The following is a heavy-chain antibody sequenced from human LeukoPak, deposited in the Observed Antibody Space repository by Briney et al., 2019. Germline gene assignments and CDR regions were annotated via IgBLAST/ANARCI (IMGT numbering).Heavy chain of an antibody. CDR2: INHSGST. Sequence: TPSETLSLTCAVYGGSFSAYYWTWIRQPPGKGLEWIGEINHSGSTNYNPSLKSRVTISVDTSKSQFSLKLSSVTAADTAVYYCARGRVDIVATQTTNYYYYYYMDVWGKGTTVTVSS. CDR3: ARGRVDIVATQTTNYYYYYYMDV. D-gene: IGHD5-12*01. CDR1: GGSFSAYY. V-gene: IGHV4-34*01. J-gene: IGHJ6*03.